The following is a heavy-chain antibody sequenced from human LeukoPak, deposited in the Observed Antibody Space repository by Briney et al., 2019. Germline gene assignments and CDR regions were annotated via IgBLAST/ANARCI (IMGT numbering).Heavy chain of an antibody. CDR1: GYTFTSYY. CDR2: IIPILGIA. CDR3: ARDYFGIAVAGYYFDY. D-gene: IGHD6-19*01. J-gene: IGHJ4*02. V-gene: IGHV1-69*04. Sequence: SVKVSCKASGYTFTSYYMHWVRQAPGQGLEWMGRIIPILGIANYAQKFQGRVTITADKSTSTAYMELSSLRSEDTAVYYCARDYFGIAVAGYYFDYWGQGTLVTVSS.